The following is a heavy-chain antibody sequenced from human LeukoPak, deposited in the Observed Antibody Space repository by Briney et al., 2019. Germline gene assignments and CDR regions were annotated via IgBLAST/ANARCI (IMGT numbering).Heavy chain of an antibody. J-gene: IGHJ5*02. CDR1: GYSFTTYW. CDR2: IYPGDADT. CDR3: AGHANYYGSGRWFDP. Sequence: GESLKISCKASGYSFTTYWIGWVRQMPGKGLEWMGIIYPGDADTRYSPSFQGQVTISADISISTAYRQWSSLKASDTAMYYCAGHANYYGSGRWFDPWGQGTVVSVSS. D-gene: IGHD3-10*01. V-gene: IGHV5-51*01.